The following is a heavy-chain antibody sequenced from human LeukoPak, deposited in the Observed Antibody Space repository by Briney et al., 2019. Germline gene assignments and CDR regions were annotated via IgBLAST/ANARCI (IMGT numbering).Heavy chain of an antibody. CDR3: ARVVGGNYYGSETDDY. Sequence: GASVRVSCKSSGYTFTVYDIHWGRQAPGQGLEWMGWINPNSGGTNDAQTFQDRVTMTRATSITTAYMYLSRLRSDDTAVYYCARVVGGNYYGSETDDYWGQGTLVTVSS. J-gene: IGHJ4*02. CDR1: GYTFTVYD. D-gene: IGHD3-10*01. V-gene: IGHV1-2*02. CDR2: INPNSGGT.